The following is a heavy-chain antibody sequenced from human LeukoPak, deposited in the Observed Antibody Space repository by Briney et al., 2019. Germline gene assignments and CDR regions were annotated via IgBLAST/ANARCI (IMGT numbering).Heavy chain of an antibody. V-gene: IGHV4-34*01. D-gene: IGHD6-13*01. CDR3: ARQQPQTPYFDY. CDR1: GGSFSGYY. CDR2: INHSGST. Sequence: SETLSLTCAVYGGSFSGYYWSWIRQPPGKGLEWIGEINHSGSTNYNPSLKSRVTISVDTSKNQFSLKLSSVTAADTAVYYCARQQPQTPYFDYWGQGTLVTVSS. J-gene: IGHJ4*02.